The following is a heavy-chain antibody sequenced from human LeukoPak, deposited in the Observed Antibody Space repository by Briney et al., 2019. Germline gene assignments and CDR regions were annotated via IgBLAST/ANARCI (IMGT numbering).Heavy chain of an antibody. CDR2: ISYDGSNK. CDR3: ARANDQYRFFDY. Sequence: GGSLRLSCAASGFTFISYAMHWVRQAPGKGLEWVAVISYDGSNKYYADSVKGRFTISRDNSKNTLYLQMNSLRAEDTAVYYCARANDQYRFFDYWAREPWSPSPQ. V-gene: IGHV3-30-3*01. CDR1: GFTFISYA. J-gene: IGHJ4*02. D-gene: IGHD1-1*01.